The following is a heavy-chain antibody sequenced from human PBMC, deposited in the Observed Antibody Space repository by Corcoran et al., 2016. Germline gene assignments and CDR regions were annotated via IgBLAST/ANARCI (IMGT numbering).Heavy chain of an antibody. D-gene: IGHD3-10*01. CDR3: ASGSYGSGSYYSYYYYGMDV. V-gene: IGHV1-69*06. Sequence: QVQLVQSGAEVKKPGSSVKVSCKASGGTFSSYAISWVRQAPGQGLEWMGGIIPIFGTANCAQKFQGRVTITADKSTSTAYMELSSLRSEDTAVYYCASGSYGSGSYYSYYYYGMDVWGQGTTVTVSS. CDR1: GGTFSSYA. CDR2: IIPIFGTA. J-gene: IGHJ6*02.